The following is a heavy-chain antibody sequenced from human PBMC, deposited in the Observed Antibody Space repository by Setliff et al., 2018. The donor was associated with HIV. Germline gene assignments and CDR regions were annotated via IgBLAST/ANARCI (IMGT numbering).Heavy chain of an antibody. CDR1: GGSISSGDYY. V-gene: IGHV4-30-4*08. Sequence: PSETLSLTCTVSGGSISSGDYYWGWIRQPPGKGLEWIGYIYYSGSTYYNPSLKSRVTISVDTSKNQFSLKLSSVTAADTAVYYCARDQDPASFDYWGQGTLVTVSS. CDR3: ARDQDPASFDY. CDR2: IYYSGST. J-gene: IGHJ4*02.